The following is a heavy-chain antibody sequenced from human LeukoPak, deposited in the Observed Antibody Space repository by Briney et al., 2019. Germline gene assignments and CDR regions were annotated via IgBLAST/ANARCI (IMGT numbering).Heavy chain of an antibody. Sequence: GGSLRLSCAASGFTFSSYGMHWVRQAPGKGLEWVAVISYDGSNKYYADSVKGRFTISRDNSKNTLYLQMNSLRAEDTAVYYCAREDYVWGSYRGLDYWGQGTLVTVSS. V-gene: IGHV3-30*03. CDR1: GFTFSSYG. CDR3: AREDYVWGSYRGLDY. D-gene: IGHD3-16*02. J-gene: IGHJ4*02. CDR2: ISYDGSNK.